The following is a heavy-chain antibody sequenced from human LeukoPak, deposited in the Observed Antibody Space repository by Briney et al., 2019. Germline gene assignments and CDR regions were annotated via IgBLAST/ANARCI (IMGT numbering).Heavy chain of an antibody. V-gene: IGHV4-34*01. CDR3: ARTSIAVAGFLFDY. J-gene: IGHJ4*02. D-gene: IGHD6-19*01. Sequence: TSEALSLTCTVSGGSISGDHWNWIRQPPGKGLEWIGEINHSGSTNYNPSLKSRVTISVDTSKNQFSLKLSSVTAADTAVYYCARTSIAVAGFLFDYWGQGTLVTVSS. CDR2: INHSGST. CDR1: GGSISGDH.